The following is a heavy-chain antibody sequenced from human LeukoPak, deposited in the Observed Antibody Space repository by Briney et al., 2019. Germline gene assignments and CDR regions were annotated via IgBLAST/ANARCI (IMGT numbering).Heavy chain of an antibody. CDR1: GGSIGSYY. D-gene: IGHD3-10*01. V-gene: IGHV4-4*08. CDR3: AIRGPSGSEGRAFDY. J-gene: IGHJ4*02. CDR2: IYTNGST. Sequence: SETLSLTCTVSGGSIGSYYWSWIRQPPGKGLEWIGRIYTNGSTNYNPSLKSRVSISADTSKNQFSLNLSSVTAADTAVYYCAIRGPSGSEGRAFDYWGQGALVTVS.